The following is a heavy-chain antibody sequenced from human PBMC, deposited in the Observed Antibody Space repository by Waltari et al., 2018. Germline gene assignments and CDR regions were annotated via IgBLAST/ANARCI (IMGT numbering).Heavy chain of an antibody. J-gene: IGHJ4*02. CDR2: IGSTGDVI. D-gene: IGHD4-17*01. CDR3: VRRLRWSRAY. Sequence: EVQLVESGGGLVQPGGSRRLSWAAVGFRFSDYEMNWVRQAPGKGLEWVSYIGSTGDVIYYADSVKGRFTISRDNAKNSLFLHLSSLTGEDTAVYYCVRRLRWSRAYWGQGTPVTVSS. CDR1: GFRFSDYE. V-gene: IGHV3-48*03.